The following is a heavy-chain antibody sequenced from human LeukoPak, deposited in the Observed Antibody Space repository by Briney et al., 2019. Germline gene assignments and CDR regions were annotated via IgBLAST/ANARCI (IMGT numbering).Heavy chain of an antibody. CDR1: GGTFSSYA. CDR2: IIPIFCTA. Sequence: ASVKVSCKASGGTFSSYAISWVRQAPGQGLEWMGGIIPIFCTANYAQKFQGRVTITADESTSTAYMELSSLRSEDTAVYYCARQISHYYDSSGSDYFDYWGQGTLVTVSS. J-gene: IGHJ4*02. D-gene: IGHD3-22*01. CDR3: ARQISHYYDSSGSDYFDY. V-gene: IGHV1-69*13.